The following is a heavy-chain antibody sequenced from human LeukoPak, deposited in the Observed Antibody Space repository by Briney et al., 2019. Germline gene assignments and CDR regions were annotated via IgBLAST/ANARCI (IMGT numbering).Heavy chain of an antibody. CDR1: GFTFSSYA. Sequence: TGGSLRLSCAASGFTFSSYAMSWVRQAPGKGLEWVSAISGSGGSTYYADSVKGRFTISRDNSKNTLYLQMNSLRAEDTAVYYCAKDSYGSGSYYNVDYFDYWGQGILVTVSS. J-gene: IGHJ4*02. CDR2: ISGSGGST. V-gene: IGHV3-23*01. CDR3: AKDSYGSGSYYNVDYFDY. D-gene: IGHD3-10*01.